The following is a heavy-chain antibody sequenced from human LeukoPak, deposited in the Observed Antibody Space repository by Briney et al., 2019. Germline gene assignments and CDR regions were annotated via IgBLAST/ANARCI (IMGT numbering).Heavy chain of an antibody. V-gene: IGHV1-2*02. D-gene: IGHD2-15*01. CDR2: INPNSGGT. CDR1: GYTFTDYY. CDR3: ARVLSCSGGSCYSGWFDP. Sequence: ASVKVSCKASGYTFTDYYMHWVRQAPGQGLEWMGWINPNSGGTNYAQKFQGRVTMTRDTSINTAYMELSRLRSDDTAVYYCARVLSCSGGSCYSGWFDPWGQGTLVTVSS. J-gene: IGHJ5*02.